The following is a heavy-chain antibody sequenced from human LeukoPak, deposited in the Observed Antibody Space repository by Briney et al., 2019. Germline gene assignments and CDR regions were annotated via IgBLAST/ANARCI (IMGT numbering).Heavy chain of an antibody. D-gene: IGHD3-10*01. CDR3: ARVGSGSYYNDLDY. CDR2: INPNSGGT. V-gene: IGHV1-2*06. J-gene: IGHJ4*02. Sequence: ASVKVSCKASGYTFTGYYMHWVRQAPGQGLEWMGRINPNSGGTNYAQKFQGRVTMTRDTSISTAYMELSRLRSDDTAVYYCARVGSGSYYNDLDYWGQGTLVTVSS. CDR1: GYTFTGYY.